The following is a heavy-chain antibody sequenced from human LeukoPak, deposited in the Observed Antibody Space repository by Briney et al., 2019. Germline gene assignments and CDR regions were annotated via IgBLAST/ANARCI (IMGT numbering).Heavy chain of an antibody. CDR3: ARKYNSGWWIDC. CDR1: GFAVSSNY. D-gene: IGHD6-19*01. CDR2: ISSGGTT. V-gene: IGHV3-53*01. J-gene: IGHJ4*02. Sequence: PGGSLRLSCAASGFAVSSNYMNWVCQAPGKGLEWVSFISSGGTTHYADSVKGRFTISRDNSKNTLYLHMNTLRAEDTAVYYCARKYNSGWWIDCWGQGTLVTVSS.